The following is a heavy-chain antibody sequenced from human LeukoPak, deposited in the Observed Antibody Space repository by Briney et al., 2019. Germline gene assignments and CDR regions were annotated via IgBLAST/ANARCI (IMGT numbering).Heavy chain of an antibody. CDR1: GGSISSGSYY. V-gene: IGHV4-61*02. D-gene: IGHD6-19*01. J-gene: IGHJ6*03. CDR2: IYTSGST. CDR3: ARGPDSSGWGYYYYYYMDV. Sequence: SQTLSLTCTVSGGSISSGSYYWSWIRQPAGTGLEWIGRIYTSGSTNYNPSLKSRVTISVDTSKNQFSLKLSSVTAADTAVYYCARGPDSSGWGYYYYYYMDVWGKGTTVTISS.